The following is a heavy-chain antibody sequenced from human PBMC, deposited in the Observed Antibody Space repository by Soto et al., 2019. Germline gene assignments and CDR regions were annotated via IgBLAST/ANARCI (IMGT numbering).Heavy chain of an antibody. Sequence: SETLSLTCTVSGGSISSGTYYWGWIRQPPGKGLEWIGSLYYTGRTYYSPSLKSRVTISVDTSKNHFSLNLTSVTAADTAVYYCARRLARGVIGWFDPWGQGTLVTVSS. V-gene: IGHV4-39*02. J-gene: IGHJ5*02. CDR3: ARRLARGVIGWFDP. CDR2: LYYTGRT. CDR1: GGSISSGTYY. D-gene: IGHD3-10*01.